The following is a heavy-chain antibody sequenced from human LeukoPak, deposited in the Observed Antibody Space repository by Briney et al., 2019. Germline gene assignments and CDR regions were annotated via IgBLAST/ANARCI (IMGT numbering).Heavy chain of an antibody. Sequence: GGSLRLSCTASGLTFSSSGMHWVRQAPGKGLEWVGLIWFDGSNKYYADSVKGRLTISRDNSKNTLYLQMNSLRAEDTAVYYCARDRGTTSIDHWGQGTLVTVSS. J-gene: IGHJ4*02. V-gene: IGHV3-33*01. CDR1: GLTFSSSG. CDR3: ARDRGTTSIDH. D-gene: IGHD1-1*01. CDR2: IWFDGSNK.